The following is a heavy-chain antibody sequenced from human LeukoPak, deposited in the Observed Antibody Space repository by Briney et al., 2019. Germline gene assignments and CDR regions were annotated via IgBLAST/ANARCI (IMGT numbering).Heavy chain of an antibody. CDR3: ARSRYFDWLLPNNWFDP. CDR2: IYYSGST. J-gene: IGHJ5*02. V-gene: IGHV4-39*07. CDR1: GGSISSSSYY. Sequence: SETLSLTCTVSGGSISSSSYYWGWIRQPPGKGLEWIGSIYYSGSTNYNPSLRSRVTISVDTSKNQFSLKLSSVTAADTAVYYCARSRYFDWLLPNNWFDPWGQGTLVTVSS. D-gene: IGHD3-9*01.